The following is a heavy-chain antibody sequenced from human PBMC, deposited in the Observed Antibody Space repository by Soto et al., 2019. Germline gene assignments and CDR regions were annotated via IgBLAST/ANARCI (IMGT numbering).Heavy chain of an antibody. Sequence: SETLSLTCTVSGGSISRYYWSWIRQPPGKGLEWIGYIYYSGSTNYNPSLKSRVTISVDTSKNQFSLKLSSVTAADTAVYYCARGVIEDIVVVVAATDYYYYMDVWGKGTTVTVSS. CDR3: ARGVIEDIVVVVAATDYYYYMDV. J-gene: IGHJ6*03. D-gene: IGHD2-15*01. V-gene: IGHV4-59*01. CDR2: IYYSGST. CDR1: GGSISRYY.